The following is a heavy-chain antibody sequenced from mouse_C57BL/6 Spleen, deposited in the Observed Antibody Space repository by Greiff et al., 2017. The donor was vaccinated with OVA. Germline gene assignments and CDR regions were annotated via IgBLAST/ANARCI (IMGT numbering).Heavy chain of an antibody. CDR3: ARWRDGYYHYAMDY. D-gene: IGHD2-3*01. CDR1: GYTFTDYY. CDR2: INPNNGGT. J-gene: IGHJ4*01. Sequence: EVQLQQSGPELVKPGASVKISCKASGYTFTDYYMNWVKQSHGKSLEWIGDINPNNGGTSYNQKFKGKATLTVDKSSSTAYMELRSLTSEDSAVYYCARWRDGYYHYAMDYWGQGTSVTVSS. V-gene: IGHV1-26*01.